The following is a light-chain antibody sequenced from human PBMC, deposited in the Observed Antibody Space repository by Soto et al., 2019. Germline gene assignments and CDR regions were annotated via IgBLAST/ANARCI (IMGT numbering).Light chain of an antibody. CDR3: QQRF. CDR1: QNVSSY. V-gene: IGKV3-11*01. J-gene: IGKJ3*01. Sequence: EVVLTQSPDTLSLSPGERATLSCRASQNVSSYVAWYQQKPGQSPRLLIYDASKRATGIPARFSGSGSGADFTLTISSLEPEDFAFYYCQQRFFGPGTKVDLK. CDR2: DAS.